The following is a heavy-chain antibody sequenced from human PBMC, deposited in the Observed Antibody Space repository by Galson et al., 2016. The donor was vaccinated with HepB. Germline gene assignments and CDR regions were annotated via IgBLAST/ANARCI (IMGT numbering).Heavy chain of an antibody. CDR3: STGDGWYLRS. Sequence: SLRLSCAASGFTFSNAWMSWVRQAPGKGLEWVGHIKSKTDGGTTDYAAPVKGRFTISRADSKNTLYLQMNSLNTEDTAVYYCSTGDGWYLRSWGQGTLVTVSS. J-gene: IGHJ5*02. V-gene: IGHV3-15*01. CDR2: IKSKTDGGTT. D-gene: IGHD6-19*01. CDR1: GFTFSNAW.